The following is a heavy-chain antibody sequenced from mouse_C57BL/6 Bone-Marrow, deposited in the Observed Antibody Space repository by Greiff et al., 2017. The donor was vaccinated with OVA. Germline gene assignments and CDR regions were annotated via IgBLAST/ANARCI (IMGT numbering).Heavy chain of an antibody. CDR3: ARKRDGYYGYAMDY. D-gene: IGHD2-3*01. CDR1: GFSLTSYG. V-gene: IGHV2-2*01. J-gene: IGHJ4*01. Sequence: QVQLKQSGPGLVQPSQSLSITCTVSGFSLTSYGVHWVRQSPGKGLEWLGVIWSGGSTDYNAAFISRLSISKDNSKSQVFFKMNSLQADDTAIYYCARKRDGYYGYAMDYWGQGTSVTVSS. CDR2: IWSGGST.